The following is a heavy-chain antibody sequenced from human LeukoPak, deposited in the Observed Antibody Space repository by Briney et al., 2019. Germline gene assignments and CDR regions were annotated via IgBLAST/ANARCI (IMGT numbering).Heavy chain of an antibody. D-gene: IGHD6-19*01. V-gene: IGHV3-9*01. CDR1: GFTFDDYA. J-gene: IGHJ6*02. Sequence: GGSLRLSCAASGFTFDDYAMFWVRQAPGKGLEWVSGISWDSKNIGYAASVKGRFTISRDNAKNSLHLQLSSLRAEDTASYYCARGNRDSSGFYYYYGMDVWGQGTTVTVSS. CDR3: ARGNRDSSGFYYYYGMDV. CDR2: ISWDSKNI.